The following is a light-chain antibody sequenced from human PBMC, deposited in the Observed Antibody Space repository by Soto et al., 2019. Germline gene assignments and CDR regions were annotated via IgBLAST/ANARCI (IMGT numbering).Light chain of an antibody. CDR1: SSNIGANYD. V-gene: IGLV1-40*01. CDR3: QSYDSSLSGWL. Sequence: QSVLTQPPSVSGAPGQRVTISCTGSSSNIGANYDVHWYQQLPGTAPKLLIYGNSNRPSGVPDRFSGSKSGTSASLAITGLQAEDEADYYCQSYDSSLSGWLFGGGTKLTVL. CDR2: GNS. J-gene: IGLJ3*02.